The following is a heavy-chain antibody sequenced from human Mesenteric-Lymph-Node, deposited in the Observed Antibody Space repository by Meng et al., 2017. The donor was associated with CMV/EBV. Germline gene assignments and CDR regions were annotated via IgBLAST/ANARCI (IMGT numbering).Heavy chain of an antibody. D-gene: IGHD2-8*01. CDR3: VRKGMLGNGLYHYGMDV. V-gene: IGHV3-72*01. Sequence: GESLKISCAASGFPFSDHYMDWVRQAPGKGLEWVGRSKNKPNSYSTEYAASVQGRFTISRDASTNSLYLQMSRLKTEDTAVYYCVRKGMLGNGLYHYGMDVWGQGTTVTVSS. CDR1: GFPFSDHY. CDR2: SKNKPNSYST. J-gene: IGHJ6*02.